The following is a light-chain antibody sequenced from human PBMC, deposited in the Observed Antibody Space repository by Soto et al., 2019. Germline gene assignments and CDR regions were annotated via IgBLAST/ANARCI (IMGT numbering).Light chain of an antibody. CDR1: QTVSNRY. CDR3: QQYGNPPWT. J-gene: IGKJ1*01. V-gene: IGKV3-20*01. Sequence: ETVLTQSPGTLSLSPGERATLSCRATQTVSNRYVAWYQHRPGQAPRVLIHAASSRATGIPDRFSGSGSGTEFTLTNSRLEPEDFAVYYCQQYGNPPWTFGQGTKVEI. CDR2: AAS.